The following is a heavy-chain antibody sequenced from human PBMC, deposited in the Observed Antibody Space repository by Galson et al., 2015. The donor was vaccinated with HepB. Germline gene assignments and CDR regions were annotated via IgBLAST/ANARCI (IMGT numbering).Heavy chain of an antibody. CDR1: GFTFSRYA. J-gene: IGHJ4*02. CDR2: ITSNGGRT. Sequence: SLRLSCAASGFTFSRYAVTWVRQAPGKGLEWISSITSNGGRTFYTNSVKGRFIISRDNSRNTVVLQLSSLRPEDTAVYYCAKDGIMVSNNPYQLHFWGQGTLVSVSS. D-gene: IGHD2-8*01. V-gene: IGHV3-23*01. CDR3: AKDGIMVSNNPYQLHF.